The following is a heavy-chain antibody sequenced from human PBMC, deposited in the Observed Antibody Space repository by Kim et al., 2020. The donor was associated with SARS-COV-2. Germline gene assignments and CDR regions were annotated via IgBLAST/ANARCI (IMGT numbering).Heavy chain of an antibody. Sequence: GGSLRLSCAASGFTFSSYAMHWVRQAPGKGLEWVAVISYDGSNKYYADSVKGRFTLSRDNSKNTLYLQMNSLRAEDTAVYYCARDKTGGYGGYFDYWGQGTLVTVSS. CDR2: ISYDGSNK. CDR3: ARDKTGGYGGYFDY. J-gene: IGHJ4*02. D-gene: IGHD1-26*01. CDR1: GFTFSSYA. V-gene: IGHV3-30*04.